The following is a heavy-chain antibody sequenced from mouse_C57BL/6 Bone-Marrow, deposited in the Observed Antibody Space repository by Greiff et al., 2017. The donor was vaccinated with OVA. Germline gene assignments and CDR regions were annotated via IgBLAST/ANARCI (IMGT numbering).Heavy chain of an antibody. D-gene: IGHD4-1*01. J-gene: IGHJ3*01. CDR2: ISAGGGYT. Sequence: EVQRVESGGGLVKPGGSLKLSCAASGFTFSNYAMSWVRQTPGKRLEWVATISAGGGYTYYPDNLKGRVTISRDNATNNLYLQMSHLNSEDTAMYYCASDDLTGSFAYWGKGTLVTVSA. CDR1: GFTFSNYA. CDR3: ASDDLTGSFAY. V-gene: IGHV5-4*01.